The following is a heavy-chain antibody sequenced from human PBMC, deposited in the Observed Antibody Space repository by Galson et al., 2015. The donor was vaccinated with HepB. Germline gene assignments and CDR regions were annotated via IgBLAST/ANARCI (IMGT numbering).Heavy chain of an antibody. CDR1: GFTFSSYA. CDR2: ISGSGGST. J-gene: IGHJ6*02. CDR3: AKDVRITIFGVVMHYGMAV. V-gene: IGHV3-23*01. Sequence: SLRLSCAASGFTFSSYAMSWVRQAPGKGLEWVSAISGSGGSTYYADSVKGRFTISRDNSKNTLYLQMNSLRAEDTAVYYCAKDVRITIFGVVMHYGMAVWGQGTTVTVSS. D-gene: IGHD3-3*01.